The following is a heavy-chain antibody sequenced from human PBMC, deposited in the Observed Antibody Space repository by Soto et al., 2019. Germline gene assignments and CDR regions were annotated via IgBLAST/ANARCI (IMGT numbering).Heavy chain of an antibody. Sequence: PXGSLWLSCAASGFSLEKAWMSWVRQAPGKGPEWVGRIKSKADGGTTDYATAVKGRVTISRDDSNNMLYLQMNSLKTEDTAVYYCTTGYLLLESWGQGPVVTVSS. D-gene: IGHD2-15*01. CDR1: GFSLEKAW. CDR2: IKSKADGGTT. CDR3: TTGYLLLES. V-gene: IGHV3-15*01. J-gene: IGHJ5*02.